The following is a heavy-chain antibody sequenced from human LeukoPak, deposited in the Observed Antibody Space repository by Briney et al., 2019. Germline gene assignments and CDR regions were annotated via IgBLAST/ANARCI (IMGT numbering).Heavy chain of an antibody. D-gene: IGHD3-3*01. CDR2: IKQDGSEK. V-gene: IGHV3-7*01. CDR3: ARAVFGFQSSYYFDY. Sequence: GGSLRLSCAASGFTFSSYWMSWVRQAPGKGLEWVANIKQDGSEKYYVDSVKGRFTISRDNAKNSLYLQMNSLRAEDTAVYYCARAVFGFQSSYYFDYWGQGTLVTVSS. CDR1: GFTFSSYW. J-gene: IGHJ4*02.